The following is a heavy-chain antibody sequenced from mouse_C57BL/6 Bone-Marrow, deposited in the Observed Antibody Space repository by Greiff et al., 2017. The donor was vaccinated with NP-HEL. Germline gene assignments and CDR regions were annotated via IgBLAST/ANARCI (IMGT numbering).Heavy chain of an antibody. D-gene: IGHD2-4*01. CDR2: IWSGGST. V-gene: IGHV2-2*01. CDR3: ARKGLRDGDYYAMDY. Sequence: VKLMESGPGLVQPSQSLSITCTVSGFSLTSYGVHWVRQSPGKGLEWLGVIWSGGSTDYNAAFISRLSISKDNSKSQVFFKMNSLQADDTAIYYCARKGLRDGDYYAMDYWGQGTSVTVSS. CDR1: GFSLTSYG. J-gene: IGHJ4*01.